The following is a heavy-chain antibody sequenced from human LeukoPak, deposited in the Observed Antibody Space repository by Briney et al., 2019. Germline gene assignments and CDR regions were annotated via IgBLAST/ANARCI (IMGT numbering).Heavy chain of an antibody. V-gene: IGHV1-2*02. J-gene: IGHJ3*02. CDR1: GYTFTSYY. D-gene: IGHD6-13*01. CDR2: INPNSGGT. Sequence: ASVKVSCKASGYTFTSYYMHWVRQAPGQGLEWMGWINPNSGGTNYAQKFQGRVTMTRDTSISTAYMELSRLRSDDTAVYYCAREWTAAADNDAFDIWGQGTMVTVSS. CDR3: AREWTAAADNDAFDI.